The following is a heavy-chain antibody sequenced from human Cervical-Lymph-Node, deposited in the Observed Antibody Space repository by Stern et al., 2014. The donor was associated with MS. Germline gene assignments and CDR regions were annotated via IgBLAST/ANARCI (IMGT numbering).Heavy chain of an antibody. D-gene: IGHD2-8*01. V-gene: IGHV3-30*03. CDR3: ARDYEDTSMLFDH. CDR2: ISYYGNHK. Sequence: VQLVESGGAVVQPGRSLRLSCAASGFTFSSYGMHWVRQAPGKGLEWVPVISYYGNHKYYAASVKGRFTISRDNSKNTLHLQMNSVTPDDTAIYYCARDYEDTSMLFDHWGQGTLVTVSS. CDR1: GFTFSSYG. J-gene: IGHJ4*02.